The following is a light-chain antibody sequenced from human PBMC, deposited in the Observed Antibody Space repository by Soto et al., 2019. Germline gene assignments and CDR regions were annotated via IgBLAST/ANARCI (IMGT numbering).Light chain of an antibody. J-gene: IGKJ2*01. CDR1: QSVSSN. CDR3: QQYNNWPYT. CDR2: GAS. Sequence: EIVMTQSPATLSVSPGERATLSCRASQSVSSNLAWYQQKPGQAPRLLIYGASTRATGFPARFSGSGSGTEFTLTISSLQSGDFAVYYCQQYNNWPYTFGQGTKLEIK. V-gene: IGKV3-15*01.